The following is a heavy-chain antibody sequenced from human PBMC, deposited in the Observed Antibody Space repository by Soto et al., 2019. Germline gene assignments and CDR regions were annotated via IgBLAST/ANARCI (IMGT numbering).Heavy chain of an antibody. Sequence: SVTVSCKASGGTFSSYAISWVRQAPGQGLEWLGGIIPIFGTANYAQKFQGRVAITADESTSTAYMELSSLRSEDTAVYSCAREWMLMVRGVHAYGSRGQGTMVTVS. J-gene: IGHJ3*02. CDR3: AREWMLMVRGVHAYGS. CDR2: IIPIFGTA. D-gene: IGHD3-10*01. V-gene: IGHV1-69*13. CDR1: GGTFSSYA.